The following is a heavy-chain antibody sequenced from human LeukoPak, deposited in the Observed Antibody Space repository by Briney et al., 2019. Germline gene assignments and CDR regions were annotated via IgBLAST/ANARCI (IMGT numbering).Heavy chain of an antibody. J-gene: IGHJ4*02. CDR2: INPSGDTT. CDR1: RFTFTTYF. CDR3: ARAGLEVLRYFDWPPLDY. Sequence: ASVKVSCKASRFTFTTYFMHWVRQAPGQGLDWMGKINPSGDTTTYAQKFQGRVTMTRDTSTSTVYMELSSLRSEDMAVYYCARAGLEVLRYFDWPPLDYWGQGTLVTVSS. D-gene: IGHD3-9*01. V-gene: IGHV1-46*01.